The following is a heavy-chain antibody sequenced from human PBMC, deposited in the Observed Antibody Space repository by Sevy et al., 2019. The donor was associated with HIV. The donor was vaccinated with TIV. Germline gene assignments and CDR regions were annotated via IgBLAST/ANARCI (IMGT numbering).Heavy chain of an antibody. D-gene: IGHD2-8*01. CDR3: AKEGGDIVLMVYAIENWFDP. V-gene: IGHV3-23*01. Sequence: GGSLRLSCAASGFTFSSYAMSWVRQAPGKGLEWVSAISGSGGSTYYADSVKGRFTISRDNSKNTLYLQMNSLRAEDTVVYYCAKEGGDIVLMVYAIENWFDPWGQGTLVTVSS. CDR1: GFTFSSYA. CDR2: ISGSGGST. J-gene: IGHJ5*02.